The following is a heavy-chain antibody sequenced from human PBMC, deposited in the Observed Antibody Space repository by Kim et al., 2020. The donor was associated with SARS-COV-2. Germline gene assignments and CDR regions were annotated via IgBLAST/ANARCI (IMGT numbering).Heavy chain of an antibody. D-gene: IGHD3-22*01. CDR1: GGSISSSSYY. Sequence: SETLSLTCTVSGGSISSSSYYWGWIRQPPGKGLEWIGSIYYSGSTYYNPSLKSRVTISVDTSKNQFSLKLSSVTAADTAVYYCARGPYYYDSSGYYYFDYWGQGTLVTVSS. V-gene: IGHV4-39*07. J-gene: IGHJ4*02. CDR3: ARGPYYYDSSGYYYFDY. CDR2: IYYSGST.